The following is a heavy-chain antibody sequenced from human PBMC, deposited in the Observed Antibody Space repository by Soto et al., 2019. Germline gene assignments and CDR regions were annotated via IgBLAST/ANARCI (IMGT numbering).Heavy chain of an antibody. Sequence: GESLKISCKGSGYSFTSYWVSWVRQVPGKGLEWMGRIDPSDSYTNYSPSFQGHVTISADKSISTAYLQWSSLKASDTAMYYCARRSSSGWYGGYYYYGMDVWGQGTTVTVSS. CDR1: GYSFTSYW. J-gene: IGHJ6*02. V-gene: IGHV5-10-1*01. D-gene: IGHD6-19*01. CDR3: ARRSSSGWYGGYYYYGMDV. CDR2: IDPSDSYT.